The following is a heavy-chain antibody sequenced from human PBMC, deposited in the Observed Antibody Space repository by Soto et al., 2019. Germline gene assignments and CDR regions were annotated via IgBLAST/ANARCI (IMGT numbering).Heavy chain of an antibody. CDR3: GYFTERYYYMDV. CDR2: ISSSSSTI. V-gene: IGHV3-48*01. D-gene: IGHD3-9*01. Sequence: GGSLRLSCAASGFTFSSYSMNWVRQAPGKGLEWVSYISSSSSTIYYADSVKGRFTISRDNAKNSLYLQMNSLRAEDTAVYYCGYFTERYYYMDVWGKGTTVTVSS. CDR1: GFTFSSYS. J-gene: IGHJ6*03.